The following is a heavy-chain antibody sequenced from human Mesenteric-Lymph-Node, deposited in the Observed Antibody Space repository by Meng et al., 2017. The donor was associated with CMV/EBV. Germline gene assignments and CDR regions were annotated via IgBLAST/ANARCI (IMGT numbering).Heavy chain of an antibody. CDR1: GLTFSTFW. J-gene: IGHJ4*02. CDR3: AKAHSSGYYVDY. Sequence: GESLKISCAASGLTFSTFWMSWVRQAPGKGLEWVANIEQDGSEKYYVDSVKGRFTVSRDNAKNSLYLQMNSLRTEDTALYYCAKAHSSGYYVDYWGQGTLVTVSS. V-gene: IGHV3-7*03. CDR2: IEQDGSEK. D-gene: IGHD3-22*01.